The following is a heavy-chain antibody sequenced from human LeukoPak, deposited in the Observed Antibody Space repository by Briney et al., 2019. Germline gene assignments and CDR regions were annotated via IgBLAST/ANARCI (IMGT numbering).Heavy chain of an antibody. D-gene: IGHD5-24*01. CDR3: ARDSSYLQAFDY. Sequence: SVKASCKASGGTFSSYAISWVRQAPGQGLEWMGRIIPILGIANYAQKFQGRVTITADKSTSTAYMELSSLRSEDTAVYYCARDSSYLQAFDYWGQGTLVTVSS. CDR2: IIPILGIA. CDR1: GGTFSSYA. J-gene: IGHJ4*02. V-gene: IGHV1-69*04.